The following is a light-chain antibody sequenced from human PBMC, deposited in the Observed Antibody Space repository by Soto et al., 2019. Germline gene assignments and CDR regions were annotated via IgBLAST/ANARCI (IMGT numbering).Light chain of an antibody. V-gene: IGKV4-1*01. Sequence: DIVMTQSPDSLAVSLGERATINCKSSQSVLYSANNKNYLAWYQQKPGQAPKLLIYWAYTRESGVPDRFSGSGSGTDFTLTNSSLQAEDVAVYYCQHYLDSETFGQGTKVEIK. J-gene: IGKJ1*01. CDR1: QSVLYSANNKNY. CDR3: QHYLDSET. CDR2: WAY.